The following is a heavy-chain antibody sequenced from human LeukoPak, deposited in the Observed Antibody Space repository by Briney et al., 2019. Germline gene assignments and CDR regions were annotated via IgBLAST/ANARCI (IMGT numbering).Heavy chain of an antibody. J-gene: IGHJ4*02. Sequence: PGGSLRLSCAASGFTFSSYSMNWVRQAPGKGLEWVSSISSSSSYIYYADSVKGRFTISRDNAKNSLYLQMNSLRAEDTAVYYCARDAFHYYDSSGSFDYWGQGTLVTVSS. CDR3: ARDAFHYYDSSGSFDY. CDR1: GFTFSSYS. CDR2: ISSSSSYI. V-gene: IGHV3-21*01. D-gene: IGHD3-22*01.